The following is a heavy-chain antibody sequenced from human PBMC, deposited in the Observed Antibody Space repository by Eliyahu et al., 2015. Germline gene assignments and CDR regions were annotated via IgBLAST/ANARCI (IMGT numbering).Heavy chain of an antibody. D-gene: IGHD3-22*01. J-gene: IGHJ3*02. V-gene: IGHV4-4*02. CDR1: GGSISXXNW. CDR3: ARGGWYYYDSSGSELVEAFDI. CDR2: IYHSGST. Sequence: QVQLQESGPGLVKPSGTLSLTCAVSGGSISXXNWXXXVRQPPGKGLEWIGEIYHSGSTNYNPSLKSRVTISVDKSKNQFSLKLSSVTAADTAVYYCARGGWYYYDSSGSELVEAFDIWGQGTMVTVSS.